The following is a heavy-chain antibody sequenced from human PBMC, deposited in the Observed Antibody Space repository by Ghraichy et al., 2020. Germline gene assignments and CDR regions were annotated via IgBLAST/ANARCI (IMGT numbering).Heavy chain of an antibody. CDR2: IRRDGTDR. CDR1: GFALKNYW. Sequence: LSLTCAASGFALKNYWMHWVRQAPGKGRLWVSRIRRDGTDRIYADSVKGRFTISRDNDKNTLYLQMNSLRAEDTAVYYCAREYCGGGSGFFGTGGSHFDHRGKGILVSVSS. V-gene: IGHV3-74*01. CDR3: AREYCGGGSGFFGTGGSHFDH. J-gene: IGHJ4*02. D-gene: IGHD2-15*01.